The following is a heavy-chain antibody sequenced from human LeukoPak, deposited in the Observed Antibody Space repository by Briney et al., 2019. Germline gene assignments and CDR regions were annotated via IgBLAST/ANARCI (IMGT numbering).Heavy chain of an antibody. V-gene: IGHV4-4*07. CDR1: GGSISSYY. CDR2: IYTSGST. J-gene: IGHJ5*02. Sequence: SETLSLTCTVSGGSISSYYWSWMRQPVGKGLEWIGRIYTSGSTKYNPSLKSRVTMSVDTSKNQSSLKLSSVTAADTAVYHCARDKTGDYGDLNWFDPWGQGTLVTVSS. CDR3: ARDKTGDYGDLNWFDP. D-gene: IGHD4-17*01.